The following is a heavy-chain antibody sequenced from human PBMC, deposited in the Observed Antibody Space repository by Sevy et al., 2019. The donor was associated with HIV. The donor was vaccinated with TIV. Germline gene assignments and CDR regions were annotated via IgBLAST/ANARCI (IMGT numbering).Heavy chain of an antibody. J-gene: IGHJ4*02. D-gene: IGHD3-22*01. CDR1: GFTFDDYA. V-gene: IGHV3-9*01. CDR3: EKDINHCYDSSGYYLFDY. CDR2: ISWNSGSI. Sequence: GGSLRLSCAASGFTFDDYAMHWVRQAPGKGLEWVSGISWNSGSIGYADSVKGRFTISRDNAKNSLYLQMNSLRAEDTALYYCEKDINHCYDSSGYYLFDYWGQGTLVTVSS.